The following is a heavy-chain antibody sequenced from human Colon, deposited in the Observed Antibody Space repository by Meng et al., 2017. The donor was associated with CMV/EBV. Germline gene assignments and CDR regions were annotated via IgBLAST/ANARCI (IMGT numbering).Heavy chain of an antibody. D-gene: IGHD3-16*01. CDR2: VSGSGGST. CDR1: GFTFSDYA. Sequence: GGSLRLSCAASGFTFSDYAMSWVRQAPGKGLEWVSAVSGSGGSTYHADSVKGRLTISRDNSKNTVYLQMSSLKVEDTAVYYCFRGHYDRAWGHGTLVTVSS. J-gene: IGHJ5*01. CDR3: FRGHYDRA. V-gene: IGHV3-23*01.